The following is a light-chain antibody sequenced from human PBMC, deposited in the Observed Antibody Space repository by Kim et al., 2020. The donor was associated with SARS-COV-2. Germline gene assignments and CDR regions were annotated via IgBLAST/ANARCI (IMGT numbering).Light chain of an antibody. Sequence: PGQSVTISCTGTSSDVGGYNYVSRYRQHPGKAPKLIIYEFSKRPSGVPDRFSGSKSGNTASLTVSGLQAEDEADYYCSSYAGYNILFGGGTQLTVL. J-gene: IGLJ2*01. CDR2: EFS. V-gene: IGLV2-8*01. CDR1: SSDVGGYNY. CDR3: SSYAGYNIL.